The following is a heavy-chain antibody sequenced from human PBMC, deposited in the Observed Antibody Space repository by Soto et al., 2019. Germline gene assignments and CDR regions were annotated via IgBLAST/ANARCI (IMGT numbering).Heavy chain of an antibody. Sequence: GGSLRLSCAASGFTFSSYAMSWVRQAPGKGLEWVSAISGSGGSTYYADSVKGRFTIPRDNSKNTLYLQMNSLRAEDTAVYYCAKDGQSFDWSPFDYWGQGTLVTVSS. V-gene: IGHV3-23*01. CDR3: AKDGQSFDWSPFDY. CDR2: ISGSGGST. CDR1: GFTFSSYA. D-gene: IGHD3-9*01. J-gene: IGHJ4*02.